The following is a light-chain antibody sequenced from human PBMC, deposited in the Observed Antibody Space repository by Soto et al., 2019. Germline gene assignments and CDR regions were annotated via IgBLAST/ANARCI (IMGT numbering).Light chain of an antibody. CDR2: ATS. CDR1: QSVTSNY. CDR3: QQYGNSPRYS. Sequence: EIVLTQSPGTLSLSLGERATLSCRASQSVTSNYFAWYQQKPGQAPRLLIYATSNRATGIPDRCSGSGSGTDFTLTISRLEPEDVAVYYCQQYGNSPRYSFGQGTKVEIK. J-gene: IGKJ2*03. V-gene: IGKV3-20*01.